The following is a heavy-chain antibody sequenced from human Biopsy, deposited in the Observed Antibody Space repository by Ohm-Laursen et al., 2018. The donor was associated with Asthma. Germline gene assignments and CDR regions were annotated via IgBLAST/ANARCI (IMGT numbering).Heavy chain of an antibody. CDR2: ISWNSGNI. J-gene: IGHJ4*01. CDR3: AKSADYYDSTDYLDF. CDR1: GFSFDDCA. D-gene: IGHD3-22*01. V-gene: IGHV3-9*01. Sequence: SLRLSCAASGFSFDDCAMHWVRHAPGKGLEWVSSISWNSGNIDYADSVKGRFTISRDNAKNSLYLQMQSLRPEDTAFYYCAKSADYYDSTDYLDFWGRGTLVTVSS.